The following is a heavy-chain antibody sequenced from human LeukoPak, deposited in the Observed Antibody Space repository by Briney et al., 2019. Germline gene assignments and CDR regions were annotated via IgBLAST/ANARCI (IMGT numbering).Heavy chain of an antibody. Sequence: PGGSLRLSCAASGFTLSSYAMRWVRQAPGKGLEWVSAISGSGGSTYYADSVKGRFTLSRDNSKNTLYLQMNSLRAEDTAVYYCAKSRGRWLQFFPGDYWGQGTLVTVSS. CDR1: GFTLSSYA. CDR3: AKSRGRWLQFFPGDY. D-gene: IGHD5-24*01. CDR2: ISGSGGST. V-gene: IGHV3-23*01. J-gene: IGHJ4*02.